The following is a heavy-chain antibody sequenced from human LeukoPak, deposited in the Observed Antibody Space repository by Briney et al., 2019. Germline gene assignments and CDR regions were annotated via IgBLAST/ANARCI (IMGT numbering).Heavy chain of an antibody. Sequence: GGSLRLSCAASGFTFSSYGMSWVRQAPGKGLEWVSAISGSGGSTYYADSVKGRFTISRDNSKNTLYLQMNSLRAEDTAVYYCAKDSYSSGWSTSPFDYWGQGTLVTVSS. CDR1: GFTFSSYG. J-gene: IGHJ4*02. CDR3: AKDSYSSGWSTSPFDY. D-gene: IGHD6-19*01. CDR2: ISGSGGST. V-gene: IGHV3-23*01.